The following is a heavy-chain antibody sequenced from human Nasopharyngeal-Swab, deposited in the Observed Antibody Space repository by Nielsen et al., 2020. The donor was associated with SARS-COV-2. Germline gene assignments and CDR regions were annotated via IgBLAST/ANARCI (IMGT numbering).Heavy chain of an antibody. V-gene: IGHV3-23*01. CDR1: RFPFSSYS. Sequence: ESLKISCAASRFPFSSYSMSWVRQAPGKGLEWVSAISGSGGSTYYADSVKGRFTISRDHSKNTLYLQMNSLRAEDTAVYYCARETPGDQFYGMDVWGQGTTVTVSS. J-gene: IGHJ6*02. D-gene: IGHD7-27*01. CDR3: ARETPGDQFYGMDV. CDR2: ISGSGGST.